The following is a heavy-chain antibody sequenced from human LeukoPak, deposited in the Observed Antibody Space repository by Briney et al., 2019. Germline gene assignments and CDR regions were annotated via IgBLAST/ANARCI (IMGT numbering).Heavy chain of an antibody. CDR2: IKEDGSEM. CDR3: ARLGDSSGYYDY. CDR1: GFSFSTNW. D-gene: IGHD3-22*01. V-gene: IGHV3-7*04. Sequence: GGSLRLSCAASGFSFSTNWMCWVRQAPGKGLEWVANIKEDGSEMYYVDSVKGRFTISRDNAKNSLYLQMNSLRAEDTAVYYCARLGDSSGYYDYWGQGTLVTVSS. J-gene: IGHJ4*02.